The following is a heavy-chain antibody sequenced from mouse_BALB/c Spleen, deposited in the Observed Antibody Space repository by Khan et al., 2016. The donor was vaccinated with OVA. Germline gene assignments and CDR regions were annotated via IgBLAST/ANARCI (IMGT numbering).Heavy chain of an antibody. CDR3: ARLEEM. CDR2: IWAGGST. CDR1: GFSLTSYG. Sequence: QVQLKQSGPGLVAPSQSLSITCTASGFSLTSYGVHWVRQPPGKGLEWLGVIWAGGSTNYNSALMSSLSISKDNSKSQVYLKMSSLQTEDTAMYYCARLEEMWGQGTTLTVSS. V-gene: IGHV2-9*02. J-gene: IGHJ2*01.